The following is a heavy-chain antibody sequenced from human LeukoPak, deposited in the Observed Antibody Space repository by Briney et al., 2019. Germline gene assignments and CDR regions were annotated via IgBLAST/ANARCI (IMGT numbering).Heavy chain of an antibody. D-gene: IGHD2-21*02. J-gene: IGHJ3*02. CDR1: GGSISSYY. CDR3: ARPGVTGADAFDI. V-gene: IGHV4-59*01. Sequence: SETLSLTCTVSGGSISSYYWSWIRQPPGKGLEWIRYIYHSGSTNYNPSLKSRVTISVDTSKNQFSLKLSSVTAADTAVYYCARPGVTGADAFDIWGQGTMVTVSS. CDR2: IYHSGST.